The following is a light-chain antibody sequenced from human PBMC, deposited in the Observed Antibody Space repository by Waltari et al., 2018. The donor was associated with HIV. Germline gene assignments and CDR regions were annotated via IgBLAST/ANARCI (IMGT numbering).Light chain of an antibody. CDR1: DSHTDSFYS. J-gene: IGLJ1*01. CDR2: DAS. CDR3: SSISGGTLV. V-gene: IGLV2-14*01. Sequence: QSALTQPASMSGSPGQSITISCIRLDSHTDSFYSVSWYQHHPGKAPKLVSYDASSRPAGISARFAGSQSGNTAFLTISGLQAEDEADFYCSSISGGTLVFGGGTTVTVL.